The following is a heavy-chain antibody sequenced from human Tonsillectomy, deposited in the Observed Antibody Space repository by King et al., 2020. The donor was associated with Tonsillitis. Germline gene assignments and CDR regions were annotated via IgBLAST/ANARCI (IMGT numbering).Heavy chain of an antibody. CDR1: GFSFSGSA. CDR2: IRSKANNYAT. V-gene: IGHV3-73*02. CDR3: SSDQYVAMTTVRAFHI. Sequence: VQLVESGGGLVQPGGSLKLPCAASGFSFSGSAMHWVRQASGKGLEWVGRIRSKANNYATAYAASGKGWFTISRDDSKNTAYLQMNSLKTENTVVYYCSSDQYVAMTTVRAFHICGPGTMVTVSS. J-gene: IGHJ3*02. D-gene: IGHD4-17*01.